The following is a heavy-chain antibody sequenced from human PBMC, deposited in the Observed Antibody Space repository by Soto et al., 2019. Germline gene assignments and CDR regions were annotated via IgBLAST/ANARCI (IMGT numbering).Heavy chain of an antibody. Sequence: QVQLVQSGAEVKKPGASVKVSCKASGYTFTSYGISWVRQAPGQGLEWMGWISAYNGNTKYVQKFQGRVTMTTGTSTSTADRELRSRRSGDTAVYYCARDAAAGLNDYWGQGTLVTVSS. CDR3: ARDAAAGLNDY. CDR1: GYTFTSYG. V-gene: IGHV1-18*01. CDR2: ISAYNGNT. J-gene: IGHJ4*02. D-gene: IGHD6-13*01.